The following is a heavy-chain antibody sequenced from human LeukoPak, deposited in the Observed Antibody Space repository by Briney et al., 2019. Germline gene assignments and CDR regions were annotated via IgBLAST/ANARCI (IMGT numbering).Heavy chain of an antibody. CDR1: GFTFSSYA. CDR3: AKAGELWSPYYFDY. D-gene: IGHD3-16*01. CDR2: ISGSGGSA. J-gene: IGHJ4*02. V-gene: IGHV3-23*01. Sequence: QSGGSLRLSCAASGFTFSSYAMSWVRQAPGKGLEWVSAISGSGGSAYYADSVKGRFTISRDNSKNTLYLQMNSLRAEDTAVYYCAKAGELWSPYYFDYWGQGTLVTVSS.